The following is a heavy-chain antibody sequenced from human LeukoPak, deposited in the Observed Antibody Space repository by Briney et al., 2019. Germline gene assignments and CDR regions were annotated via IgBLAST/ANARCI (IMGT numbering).Heavy chain of an antibody. D-gene: IGHD3-22*01. CDR2: ISGSGGST. CDR3: AKGGSSAYYFPYYFDY. V-gene: IGHV3-23*01. J-gene: IGHJ4*02. CDR1: GFTFSSYA. Sequence: PGGSLRLSCAASGFTFSSYAMTWVRQAPGKGLEWVSAISGSGGSTYYADSVKGRFTISRDNSKNTLYLQMNSLRAEDTAVYYCAKGGSSAYYFPYYFDYWGQGTLVTVSS.